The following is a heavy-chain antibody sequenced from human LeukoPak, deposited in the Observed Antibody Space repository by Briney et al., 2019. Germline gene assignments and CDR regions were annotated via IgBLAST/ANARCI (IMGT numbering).Heavy chain of an antibody. Sequence: PSETLSLTCTVSGGSISSYYWSWIRQPPGKGLEWIGYIYYSGSTNYNPSLKSRVTISVDTSKNQFSLKLSSVTAADTAVYYCARAYSYGRKDYWGQGTLVTVSS. V-gene: IGHV4-59*08. D-gene: IGHD5-18*01. CDR3: ARAYSYGRKDY. CDR2: IYYSGST. J-gene: IGHJ4*02. CDR1: GGSISSYY.